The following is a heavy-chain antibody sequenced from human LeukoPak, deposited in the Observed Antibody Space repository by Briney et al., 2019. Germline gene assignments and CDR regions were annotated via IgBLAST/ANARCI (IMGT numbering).Heavy chain of an antibody. D-gene: IGHD2-15*01. CDR2: IYSGGST. V-gene: IGHV3-53*01. J-gene: IGHJ3*02. Sequence: PGGSLRLSCVASGFTVSNNYMMWVRQAPGKGLEWVSVIYSGGSTYYADSVKGRFTISRDNSKNTLYLQMNSLRAEDTAVYYCASQGYCSGGSCRRGAFDIWGQGTMVTVSS. CDR3: ASQGYCSGGSCRRGAFDI. CDR1: GFTVSNNY.